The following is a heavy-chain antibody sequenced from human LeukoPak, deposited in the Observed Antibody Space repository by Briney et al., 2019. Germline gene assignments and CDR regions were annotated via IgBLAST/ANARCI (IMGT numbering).Heavy chain of an antibody. CDR2: INGSSSDT. J-gene: IGHJ4*02. Sequence: GGSLRLSCAASGFTFSDYYMTWIRQAPGRGLEWISYINGSSSDTKYADSVKGRFTISRDNSKNTLYLQMHSLRAEDTAVYYCARDLFYDSSGYLDYWGQGTLVTVSS. CDR1: GFTFSDYY. V-gene: IGHV3-11*06. D-gene: IGHD3-22*01. CDR3: ARDLFYDSSGYLDY.